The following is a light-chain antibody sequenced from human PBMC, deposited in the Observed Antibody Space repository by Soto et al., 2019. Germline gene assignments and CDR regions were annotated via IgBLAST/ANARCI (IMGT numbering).Light chain of an antibody. CDR2: GAS. V-gene: IGKV3-15*01. CDR3: QQYNNWPRT. CDR1: QNLRSS. J-gene: IGKJ1*01. Sequence: VMTQSPATLSVSTGERATLSCVASQNLRSSLAWYQQKPGQAPRLLIYGASTRATGIPARFSGSGSGTEFTLTISSLQSEDFAVYYCQQYNNWPRTFGQGTKVDIK.